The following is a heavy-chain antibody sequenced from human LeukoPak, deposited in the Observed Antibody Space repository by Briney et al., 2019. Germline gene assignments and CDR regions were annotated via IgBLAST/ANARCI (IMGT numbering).Heavy chain of an antibody. CDR2: IIPIFGTA. CDR1: GGTFSSYA. V-gene: IGHV1-69*05. CDR3: ARYIRPGEPPRDY. D-gene: IGHD3-16*01. Sequence: ASVKVSCKASGGTFSSYAISWVRQAPGQGLEWMGGIIPIFGTANYAQKFQGRVTITTDESTSTAYMELSSLRSDDTAVYYCARYIRPGEPPRDYWGQGTLVTVSS. J-gene: IGHJ4*02.